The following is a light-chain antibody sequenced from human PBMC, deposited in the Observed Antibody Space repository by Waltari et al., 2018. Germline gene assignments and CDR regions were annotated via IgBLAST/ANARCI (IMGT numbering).Light chain of an antibody. CDR2: QDS. V-gene: IGLV3-1*01. CDR1: KLWDKY. J-gene: IGLJ2*01. Sequence: SYELTQPPSVSVSPGQTASITCPGAKLWDKYVSWYQLKPGQSPVLVIYQDSQRPSGIPERFSGSNSGNTATLTISGTQAMDEADYYCQAWDSSTVVFGGGTKLTVL. CDR3: QAWDSSTVV.